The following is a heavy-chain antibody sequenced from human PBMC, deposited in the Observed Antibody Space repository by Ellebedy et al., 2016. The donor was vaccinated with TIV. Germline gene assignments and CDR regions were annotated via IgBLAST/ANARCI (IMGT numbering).Heavy chain of an antibody. D-gene: IGHD2-8*01. Sequence: MPSETLSLTCTVSGASIRGSYWSWIRQSPGMRMEWLAYIYDSGTTNFNPSLITRLTMSRDTSRNQVSLRLNSVTAADTAVYYCARLAKLDSGYAFDYWGQGTLVTVSS. CDR1: GASIRGSY. CDR2: IYDSGTT. V-gene: IGHV4-59*08. CDR3: ARLAKLDSGYAFDY. J-gene: IGHJ4*02.